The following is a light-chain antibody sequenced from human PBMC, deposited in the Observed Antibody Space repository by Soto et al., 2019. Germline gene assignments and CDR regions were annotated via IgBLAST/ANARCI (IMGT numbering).Light chain of an antibody. CDR3: QQYDIWPPYT. CDR1: QSVSSN. V-gene: IGKV3-15*01. Sequence: EVLLTQSPGPLSVSPGARATLSCRASQSVSSNYLAWYQQKPGQAPRLLIDDASTRATGIPPRFSGGGSGTEFTVTISSLQSADFAIYYCQQYDIWPPYTFGQGTKVDIK. CDR2: DAS. J-gene: IGKJ2*01.